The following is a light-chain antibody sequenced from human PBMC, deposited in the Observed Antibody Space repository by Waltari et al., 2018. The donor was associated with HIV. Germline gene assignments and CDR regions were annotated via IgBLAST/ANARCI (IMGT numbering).Light chain of an antibody. CDR1: TSNIGSNT. J-gene: IGLJ3*02. Sequence: QSVLTQPPSASGTPGQRVTISCSGSTSNIGSNTVNWYQQVPGTAPKLLIYSNKQRPSGVPDRFSGSESGTSASLAISGLQSEDEADYYCAAWDDSLTGPVFGGGTKVTVL. CDR2: SNK. CDR3: AAWDDSLTGPV. V-gene: IGLV1-44*01.